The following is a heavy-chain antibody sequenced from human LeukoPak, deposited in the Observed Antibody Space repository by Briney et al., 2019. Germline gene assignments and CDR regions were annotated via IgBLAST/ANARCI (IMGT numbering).Heavy chain of an antibody. CDR3: ATINGDYDYFDY. Sequence: GGSLRLSCAASGFTFSSYNMNWVRQAPGKGLEWVSSISSSGTYIFYADSVKGRFTISRDNAKNSLYLHMNSLRAEDTAVYYCATINGDYDYFDYWGQGTLVTVSS. V-gene: IGHV3-21*01. D-gene: IGHD4-17*01. CDR2: ISSSGTYI. CDR1: GFTFSSYN. J-gene: IGHJ4*02.